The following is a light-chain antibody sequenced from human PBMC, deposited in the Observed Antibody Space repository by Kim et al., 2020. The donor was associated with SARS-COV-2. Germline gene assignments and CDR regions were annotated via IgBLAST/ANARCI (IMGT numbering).Light chain of an antibody. V-gene: IGKV3-15*01. CDR1: QSVSSN. Sequence: SPGDRATLSCRASQSVSSNLAWYQQKPGQAPRLLIYGASTRATGIPARFSGSGSGTEFTLTISSLQSEDFAVYFCQHYNNWPPWTFGQGTKVDIK. J-gene: IGKJ1*01. CDR2: GAS. CDR3: QHYNNWPPWT.